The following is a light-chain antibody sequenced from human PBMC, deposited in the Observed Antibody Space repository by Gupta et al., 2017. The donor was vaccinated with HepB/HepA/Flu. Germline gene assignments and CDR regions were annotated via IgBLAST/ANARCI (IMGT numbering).Light chain of an antibody. CDR1: QSVSSSY. Sequence: EIVLTQSPGTLSLSPGERATLSCRASQSVSSSYLAWYQQKPGQAPRLLIYGASSRATGIPDRFSGSGSGTDFTLTISRLEPEDFAAYYCQQYGISRFTFGPGTKVDIK. CDR3: QQYGISRFT. CDR2: GAS. V-gene: IGKV3-20*01. J-gene: IGKJ3*01.